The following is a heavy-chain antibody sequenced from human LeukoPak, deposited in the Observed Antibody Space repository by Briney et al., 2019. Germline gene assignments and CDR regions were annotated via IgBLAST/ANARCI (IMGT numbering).Heavy chain of an antibody. CDR3: AKAVRGYSYGFPYYYYYMDV. J-gene: IGHJ6*03. V-gene: IGHV4-39*07. CDR2: IYYSGST. CDR1: GGSISSSSYY. Sequence: SETLSLTCTVSGGSISSSSYYWGWIRQPPGKGLEWIGSIYYSGSTYYNPSLKSRVTISVDTSKNQFSLQLNSVTPEDTAVYYCAKAVRGYSYGFPYYYYYMDVWGKGTTVTVSS. D-gene: IGHD5-18*01.